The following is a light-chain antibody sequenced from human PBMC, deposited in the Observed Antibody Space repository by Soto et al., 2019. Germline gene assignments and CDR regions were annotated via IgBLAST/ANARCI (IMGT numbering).Light chain of an antibody. Sequence: QSALTQPPSASGSPGQSVTISCTGTSSDVGGYNYVSWYQQYPGRAPKLMIYEVTKRPSGVPDRFSDSKSGNTASLTVSGLQDEDEADYYCSSYAASKKSYFVFGGGTQLTVL. J-gene: IGLJ3*02. CDR1: SSDVGGYNY. V-gene: IGLV2-8*01. CDR3: SSYAASKKSYFV. CDR2: EVT.